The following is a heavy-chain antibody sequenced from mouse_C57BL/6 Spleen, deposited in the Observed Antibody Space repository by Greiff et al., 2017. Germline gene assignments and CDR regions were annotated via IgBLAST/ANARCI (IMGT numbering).Heavy chain of an antibody. D-gene: IGHD4-1*01. V-gene: IGHV1-82*01. CDR3: ARERTGYYAMDY. CDR1: GYAFSSSW. J-gene: IGHJ4*01. CDR2: IYPGDGDT. Sequence: QVQLQQSGPELVKPGASVKISCKASGYAFSSSWMNWVKQRPGKGLEWIGRIYPGDGDTNYNGKFKGKATRTADKSSSTAYMQRSSLTSEDSAVYFCARERTGYYAMDYWGQGTTVTVSS.